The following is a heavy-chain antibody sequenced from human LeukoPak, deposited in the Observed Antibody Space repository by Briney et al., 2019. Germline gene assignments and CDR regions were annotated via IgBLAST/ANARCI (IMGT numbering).Heavy chain of an antibody. CDR1: GYTFTSYG. Sequence: ASVKVSCKTSGYTFTSYGMHWVRQAPGQSLEWMGWINGGNGNTKYSEKFQGRVTIIRDTSASTAYMELSSLRSEDTAVYYCARVPLHDNSGHYYPHWGQGTLVTVSS. CDR3: ARVPLHDNSGHYYPH. V-gene: IGHV1-3*01. CDR2: INGGNGNT. J-gene: IGHJ1*01. D-gene: IGHD3-22*01.